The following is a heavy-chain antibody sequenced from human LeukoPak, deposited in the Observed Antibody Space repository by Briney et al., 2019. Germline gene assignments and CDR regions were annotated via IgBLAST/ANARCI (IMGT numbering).Heavy chain of an antibody. Sequence: GGSLRLSCAASGFTFRRYSMNWVRQAPGKGLEWVSSISSSSSYIYYADSVKVRLTISRDNDKNSLYMQMNSLRAEDTAVYYCARVGTPMVTIVAPYYMDVWGKGTTVTVSS. J-gene: IGHJ6*03. CDR2: ISSSSSYI. CDR1: GFTFRRYS. D-gene: IGHD5-18*01. V-gene: IGHV3-21*01. CDR3: ARVGTPMVTIVAPYYMDV.